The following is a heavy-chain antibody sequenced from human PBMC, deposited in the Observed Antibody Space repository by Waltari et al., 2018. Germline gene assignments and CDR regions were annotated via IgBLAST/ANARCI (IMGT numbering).Heavy chain of an antibody. CDR2: FSPKHGDN. CDR1: GYTFTGYY. J-gene: IGHJ4*02. V-gene: IGHV1-2*02. Sequence: QVQLAQSGAEEKKPGASVTVSCKASGYTFTGYYIHWVRQAPGQGLEWMGWFSPKHGDNKYAQKFQGRVTMTRDTSINTAYMELSSLTSDDTAVYYCARDGPGAGNDDFDYWGQGTLVSVSS. CDR3: ARDGPGAGNDDFDY. D-gene: IGHD3-10*01.